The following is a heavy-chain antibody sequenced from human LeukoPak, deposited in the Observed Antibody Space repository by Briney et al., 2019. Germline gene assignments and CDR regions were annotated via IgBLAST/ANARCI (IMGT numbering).Heavy chain of an antibody. CDR3: ATEFLTLGGY. J-gene: IGHJ4*02. V-gene: IGHV1-69*05. CDR1: GGTFSSYA. D-gene: IGHD3-10*01. Sequence: ASVKVSCKASGGTFSSYAISWVRQAPGQGLEWMGGIIPILGTANYAQKFQGRVTITTDESTSTAYMELSSLRSEDTAVYYCATEFLTLGGYWGQGTLVTVSS. CDR2: IIPILGTA.